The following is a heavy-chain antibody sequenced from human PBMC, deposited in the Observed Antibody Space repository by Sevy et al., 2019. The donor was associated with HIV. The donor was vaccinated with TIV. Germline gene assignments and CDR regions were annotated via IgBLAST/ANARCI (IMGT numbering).Heavy chain of an antibody. V-gene: IGHV3-66*01. CDR2: IYSGNST. Sequence: GGSLRLSCAASGFTVSSNYMSWVRQAPGKGLEWVSVIYSGNSTYYLDSVKGRFTISRDNSKNTLYLQMNSLRAEDTAVYYCARGSTDRYYGMDVWGQGTTVTVSS. CDR1: GFTVSSNY. CDR3: ARGSTDRYYGMDV. J-gene: IGHJ6*02. D-gene: IGHD4-17*01.